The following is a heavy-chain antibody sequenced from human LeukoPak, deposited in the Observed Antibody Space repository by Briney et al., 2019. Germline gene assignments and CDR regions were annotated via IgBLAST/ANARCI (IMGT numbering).Heavy chain of an antibody. D-gene: IGHD1-26*01. V-gene: IGHV3-53*01. CDR2: IYSDNT. J-gene: IGHJ4*02. Sequence: GGSLRLSCTVSGFTVSSNSMSWVRQAPGKGLEWVSFIYSDNTHYSDSVKGRFTISRDNSKNTLYLQMNSLRAEDTAVYYCAKSRGSYWVPEFDYWGQGTLVTVSS. CDR1: GFTVSSNS. CDR3: AKSRGSYWVPEFDY.